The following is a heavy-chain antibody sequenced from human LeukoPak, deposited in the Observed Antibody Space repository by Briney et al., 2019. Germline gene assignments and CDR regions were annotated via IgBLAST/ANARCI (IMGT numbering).Heavy chain of an antibody. J-gene: IGHJ5*02. CDR3: ARQVTAGMGDNWFHP. CDR2: IIPILGIA. CDR1: GGTFSNYA. Sequence: GSSVKVSCKASGGTFSNYALSWVRQAPGQGLEWMGRIIPILGIANYAQKLQGRVTMTTDTSTSTAYMELRSLRSDDTAVYYCARQVTAGMGDNWFHPWGQGTLVTVSS. D-gene: IGHD6-13*01. V-gene: IGHV1-69*04.